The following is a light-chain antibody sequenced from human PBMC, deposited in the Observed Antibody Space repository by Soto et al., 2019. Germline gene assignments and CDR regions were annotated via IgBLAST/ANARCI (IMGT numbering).Light chain of an antibody. CDR3: QQYYSTPS. Sequence: DIVMTQSPDSLAVSLGERATISCKSSQSVLYSSDNKNYLAWYQHKPGHPPKVFIYWAFPRESGVPDRFSGSGSGPDFTLTISSLQAEAVAVYYCQQYYSTPSFGQGTRLEI. V-gene: IGKV4-1*01. J-gene: IGKJ5*01. CDR2: WAF. CDR1: QSVLYSSDNKNY.